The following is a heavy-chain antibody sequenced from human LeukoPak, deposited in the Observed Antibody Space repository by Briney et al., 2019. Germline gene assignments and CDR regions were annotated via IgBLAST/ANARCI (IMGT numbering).Heavy chain of an antibody. Sequence: SETLSLTCAVYGGSFSGYYWSWIRQPPGKGLEWIGEINHSGSTNYNPSLKSRVTISVDTSKNQFSLKLSSVTAADTAVYYCARESLKGGYSGYDFPVADYWGQGTLVTVSS. D-gene: IGHD5-12*01. J-gene: IGHJ4*02. CDR2: INHSGST. CDR3: ARESLKGGYSGYDFPVADY. CDR1: GGSFSGYY. V-gene: IGHV4-34*01.